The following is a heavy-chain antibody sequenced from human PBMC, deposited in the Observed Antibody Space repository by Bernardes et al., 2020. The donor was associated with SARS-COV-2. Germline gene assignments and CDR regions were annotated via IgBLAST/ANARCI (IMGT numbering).Heavy chain of an antibody. CDR2: INPNSGGT. D-gene: IGHD3-10*01. CDR3: ARALMVRGVIIPETAYYNYYGMDV. CDR1: GYTFTGYY. V-gene: IGHV1-2*02. J-gene: IGHJ6*02. Sequence: ASVKVSCKASGYTFTGYYMHWVRQAPGQGLEWMGWINPNSGGTNYAQKFQGRVTMTRDTSISTAYMELSRLRSDDTAVYYCARALMVRGVIIPETAYYNYYGMDVWGQGTTVTVSS.